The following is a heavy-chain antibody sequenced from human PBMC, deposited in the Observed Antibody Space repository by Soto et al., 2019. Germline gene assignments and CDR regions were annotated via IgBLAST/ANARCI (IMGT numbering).Heavy chain of an antibody. CDR1: GGTFNNYA. J-gene: IGHJ3*02. CDR2: IIPIFGTT. CDR3: ARLSITMTDVILPDAFDI. D-gene: IGHD3-22*01. V-gene: IGHV1-69*12. Sequence: QVQLVQSGAEVKKPGSSVKVSCKASGGTFNNYALSWVRQAPGQGLEWMGGIIPIFGTTNYAQKFQGRVTVTADESTATAYMELTSLRSEDTAVYYCARLSITMTDVILPDAFDIWGLGTMVSVSS.